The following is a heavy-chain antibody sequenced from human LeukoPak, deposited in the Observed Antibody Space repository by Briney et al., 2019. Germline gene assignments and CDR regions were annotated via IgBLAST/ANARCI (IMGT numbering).Heavy chain of an antibody. V-gene: IGHV1-18*01. J-gene: IGHJ6*02. CDR1: GYTFTSYG. CDR2: ISAYNGNT. D-gene: IGHD2-2*01. Sequence: ASVKVSCKASGYTFTSYGISWVRQAPGQGLEWMGWISAYNGNTNYAQKLQGRVTVTTDTSTSTAYMELRSLRSDDSAVYYCARDLRLIVVVPAPSYYCGMDVWGQGTTVTVSS. CDR3: ARDLRLIVVVPAPSYYCGMDV.